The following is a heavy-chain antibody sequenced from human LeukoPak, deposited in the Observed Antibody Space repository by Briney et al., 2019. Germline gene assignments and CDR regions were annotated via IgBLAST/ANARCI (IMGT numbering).Heavy chain of an antibody. CDR2: IYGSGST. D-gene: IGHD1-26*01. Sequence: SQTLSLTCTVSGGSISSGTYYWSWIRQPAGKELECIGRIYGSGSTNYNPSLKSRVTISLDTSKNHFSLKLSSVTAADTAVYYCAGLADSVGATMYTFNVWGQGTMVTVSS. CDR3: AGLADSVGATMYTFNV. J-gene: IGHJ3*01. CDR1: GGSISSGTYY. V-gene: IGHV4-61*02.